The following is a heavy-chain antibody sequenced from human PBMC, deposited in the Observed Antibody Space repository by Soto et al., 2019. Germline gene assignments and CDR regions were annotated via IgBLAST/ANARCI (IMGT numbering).Heavy chain of an antibody. CDR3: AKDPISGRIVVVTEHYDY. Sequence: GGSLRLSCAASGFTFSSYAMSWVRQAPGKGLEWVSAISGSGGSTYYAESVKGRFTISRDNSKNTLYLQMNSLRAEDTAVYYLAKDPISGRIVVVTEHYDYWGQGTLVTVSS. V-gene: IGHV3-23*01. J-gene: IGHJ4*02. CDR2: ISGSGGST. CDR1: GFTFSSYA. D-gene: IGHD3-22*01.